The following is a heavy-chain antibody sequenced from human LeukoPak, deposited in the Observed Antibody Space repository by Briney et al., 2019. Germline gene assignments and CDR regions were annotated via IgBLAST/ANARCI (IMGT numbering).Heavy chain of an antibody. CDR1: GVIISSYA. CDR3: AKDRVSPGFNWFDP. CDR2: INGRGDNT. V-gene: IGHV3-23*01. D-gene: IGHD2/OR15-2a*01. Sequence: GGSLRLSCAASGVIISSYAMSWVRQAPGKGLEWVSAINGRGDNTYYADFVKGRLTISRDNSKSTVYLQMNSLGTEDTAVYYCAKDRVSPGFNWFDPWGQGTLVTVSS. J-gene: IGHJ5*02.